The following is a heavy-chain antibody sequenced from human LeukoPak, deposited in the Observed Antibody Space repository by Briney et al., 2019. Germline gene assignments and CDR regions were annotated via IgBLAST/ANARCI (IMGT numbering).Heavy chain of an antibody. CDR1: GIIFSKYG. CDR2: VLGSGVPT. Sequence: AGGSLRLSCAASGIIFSKYGMSWVRQAPGKGLEWVATVLGSGVPTYYADSVQGRFTISRDNSKNTLYLQMNSLRAEDTAVYYCAKGGSGSYAAAYWGQGTLVTVSS. V-gene: IGHV3-23*01. D-gene: IGHD1-26*01. CDR3: AKGGSGSYAAAY. J-gene: IGHJ4*02.